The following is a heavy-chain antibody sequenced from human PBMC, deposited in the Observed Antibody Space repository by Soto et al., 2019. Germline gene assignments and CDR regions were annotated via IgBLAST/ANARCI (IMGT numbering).Heavy chain of an antibody. J-gene: IGHJ6*03. CDR2: IYPGDSDT. CDR3: ARRGGAPDYYYYYTDV. CDR1: GYSFTSYW. V-gene: IGHV5-51*01. Sequence: GESLKISCKGSGYSFTSYWIGWVRQMPGKGLEWMGIIYPGDSDTRYSSSFQGQVTISADKSISTAYLQWSSLKASDTAMYYCARRGGAPDYYYYYTDVWGKGTTVTVSS. D-gene: IGHD2-15*01.